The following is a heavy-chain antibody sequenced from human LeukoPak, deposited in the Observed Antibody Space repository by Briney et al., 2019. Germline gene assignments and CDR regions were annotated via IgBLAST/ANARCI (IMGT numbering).Heavy chain of an antibody. CDR2: MNTNSGNT. Sequence: ASVKLSCKYSAYTFTSCGINRARHATAQGLERMGWMNTNSGNTGYAQKFHGRVTMTRHTSRSTAYKELGSLRSERTAGYYCARGGSWPYRGQGTVVTVSS. D-gene: IGHD6-13*01. V-gene: IGHV1-8*01. CDR1: AYTFTSCG. J-gene: IGHJ4*02. CDR3: ARGGSWPY.